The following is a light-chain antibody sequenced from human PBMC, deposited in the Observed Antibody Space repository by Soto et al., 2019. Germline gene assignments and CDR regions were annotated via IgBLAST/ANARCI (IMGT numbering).Light chain of an antibody. CDR2: NNN. CDR1: SSDIGGNP. CDR3: AAWHDSLNGRV. V-gene: IGLV1-44*01. Sequence: QSVLTQPPSASWTPGHSFTISFSGSSSDIGGNPVKCYQQLPGTAPKLLLYNNNQRPSGVPHGLSGSKSGHSDPVAISALQSEDEADYYCAAWHDSLNGRVFVRGTKVT. J-gene: IGLJ3*02.